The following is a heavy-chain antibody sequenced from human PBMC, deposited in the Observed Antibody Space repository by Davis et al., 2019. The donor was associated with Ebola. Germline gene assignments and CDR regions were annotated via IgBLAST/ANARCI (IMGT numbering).Heavy chain of an antibody. Sequence: AASVKVSCKASGYTFTSYGISWVRQAPGQGLEWMGLISAYNGNTNYAQKLQGRVTMTTDTSMSTAYMELRSLRSDDTAVYYCAREAGVVVIAIPGYYYYYGMDVWGQGTTVTVSS. J-gene: IGHJ6*02. CDR2: ISAYNGNT. D-gene: IGHD2-21*01. CDR1: GYTFTSYG. CDR3: AREAGVVVIAIPGYYYYYGMDV. V-gene: IGHV1-18*01.